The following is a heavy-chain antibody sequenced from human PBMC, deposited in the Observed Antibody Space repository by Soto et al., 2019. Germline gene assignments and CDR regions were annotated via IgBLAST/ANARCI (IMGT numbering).Heavy chain of an antibody. Sequence: QVQLVQSGAEVKKPGASVKVSCKASGYTFTSYYMHWVRQAPGQGLEWMGIINPSGGSTSYAQKFQGRVTMTRDTSTSTVYMELSSLRSEDTAVYYCARDQGRAAEKGGMDVWGQGTTVTVSS. CDR2: INPSGGST. V-gene: IGHV1-46*01. D-gene: IGHD6-25*01. CDR3: ARDQGRAAEKGGMDV. CDR1: GYTFTSYY. J-gene: IGHJ6*02.